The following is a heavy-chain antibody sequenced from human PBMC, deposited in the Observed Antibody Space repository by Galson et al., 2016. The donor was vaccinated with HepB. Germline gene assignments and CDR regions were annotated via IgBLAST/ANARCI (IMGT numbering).Heavy chain of an antibody. V-gene: IGHV4-59*01. CDR2: IYHSGST. Sequence: TLSLTCSVSGASLSYYYWSWIRQPPGKGLEWIGYIYHSGSTNYNPSLKSRVTMSVDTSKNQFSLKLSSVTAADTAVYYCARDDSGGWYGFPYGMDVWGQGTTVTVSS. J-gene: IGHJ6*02. D-gene: IGHD6-19*01. CDR1: GASLSYYY. CDR3: ARDDSGGWYGFPYGMDV.